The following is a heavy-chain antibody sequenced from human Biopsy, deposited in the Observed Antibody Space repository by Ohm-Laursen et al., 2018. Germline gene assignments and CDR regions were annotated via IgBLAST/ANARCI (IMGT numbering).Heavy chain of an antibody. CDR3: ARADASTFDS. J-gene: IGHJ4*02. CDR1: GYSFTSYY. CDR2: INPGSGDT. V-gene: IGHV1-46*01. Sequence: ASVKVSCKASGYSFTSYYLHWVRQAPGQGLEWMGLINPGSGDTIFAQKFQGRVSLTRDTSADTAYMKLTSLTSEDTATYYCARADASTFDSWGQGTLVTVSS.